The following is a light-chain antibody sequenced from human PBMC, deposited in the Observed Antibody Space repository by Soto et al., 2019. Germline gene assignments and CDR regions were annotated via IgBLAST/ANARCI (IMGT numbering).Light chain of an antibody. CDR1: SSDVGGYNY. Sequence: QSALTQPRSVSGSPGQSVTISCTGTSSDVGGYNYVSWYQQHPGKAPKLMINDVSKRPSGIPDRFSGSKSGNTASLTISGLQAEDEADYYCCSYAGSYTHYVFGTRTKLTVL. V-gene: IGLV2-11*01. CDR3: CSYAGSYTHYV. CDR2: DVS. J-gene: IGLJ1*01.